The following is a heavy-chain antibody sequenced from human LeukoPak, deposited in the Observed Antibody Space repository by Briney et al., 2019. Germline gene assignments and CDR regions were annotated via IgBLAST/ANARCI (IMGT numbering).Heavy chain of an antibody. CDR1: GFTFSSYA. CDR3: ARDLDVVMVYGIPSPYGMDV. D-gene: IGHD2-8*01. CDR2: FGGNGGNT. V-gene: IGHV3-23*01. J-gene: IGHJ6*02. Sequence: PGGSLRLSCAASGFTFSSYAMNWVRQAPGKGLEWVSSFGGNGGNTYYADSVKGRFTISRDNTKNTLYLQMNSLRAEDTAVYYCARDLDVVMVYGIPSPYGMDVWGQGTTAAVSS.